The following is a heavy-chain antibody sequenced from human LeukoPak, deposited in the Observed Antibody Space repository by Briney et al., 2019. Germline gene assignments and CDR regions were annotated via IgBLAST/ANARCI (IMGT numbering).Heavy chain of an antibody. CDR2: ISSSSSYI. CDR3: ARDPPRRYCSGGSCPFDY. Sequence: PGGSLRLSCAASGFTFSSYSMNWVRQAPGKGLEWVSSISSSSSYIYYADSVKGRFTISRDNAKNSLYLQMNSLRAEDTAVYYCARDPPRRYCSGGSCPFDYWGQGTLVTVSS. D-gene: IGHD2-15*01. J-gene: IGHJ4*02. CDR1: GFTFSSYS. V-gene: IGHV3-21*01.